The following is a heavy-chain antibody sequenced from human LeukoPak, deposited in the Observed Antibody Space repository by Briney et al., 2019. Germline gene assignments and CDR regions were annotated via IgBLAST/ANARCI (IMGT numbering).Heavy chain of an antibody. CDR2: IYPGVSDT. J-gene: IGHJ4*02. D-gene: IGHD2-15*01. CDR3: ARSPKYCSSGRCYSFDY. CDR1: GYRFTSYW. Sequence: GASLQISCKGSGYRFTSYWIAWVRQMPGKGLEWMGVIYPGVSDTRYSPSFHGQVTISVDKSISTAYLQWSTLNASDTAIYYCARSPKYCSSGRCYSFDYWGQGTLVTVSS. V-gene: IGHV5-51*01.